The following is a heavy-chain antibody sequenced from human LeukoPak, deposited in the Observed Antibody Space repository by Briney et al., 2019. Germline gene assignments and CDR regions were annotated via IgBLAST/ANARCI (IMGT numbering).Heavy chain of an antibody. CDR2: IYTSGST. Sequence: SETLSLTCTVSGGSISSGSYYWSWIRQPAGKGLEWIGRIYTSGSTNYNPSLKSRVTISVDTSKNQFSLKLSSVTAADTAVYYCARRNSDYEGYYGMDVWGQGTTVTVSS. D-gene: IGHD5-12*01. CDR3: ARRNSDYEGYYGMDV. CDR1: GGSISSGSYY. J-gene: IGHJ6*02. V-gene: IGHV4-61*02.